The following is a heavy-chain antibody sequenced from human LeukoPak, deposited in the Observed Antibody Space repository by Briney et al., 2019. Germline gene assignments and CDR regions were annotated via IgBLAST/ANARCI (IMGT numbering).Heavy chain of an antibody. CDR2: ISSSSSTI. CDR1: GFTFSSYS. J-gene: IGHJ3*02. CDR3: ATLPILDAFDI. V-gene: IGHV3-48*01. Sequence: GGSLRLSCAASGFTFSSYSMNWVRQAPGKGLEWVSYISSSSSTIYYADSVKGRFTISRDNAKNSLYLQMNSLRAEDTAVYYCATLPILDAFDIWGQGTMVTVSS.